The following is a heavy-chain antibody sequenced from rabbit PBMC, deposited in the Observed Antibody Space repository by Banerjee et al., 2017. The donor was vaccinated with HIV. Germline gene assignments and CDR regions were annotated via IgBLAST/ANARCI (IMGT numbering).Heavy chain of an antibody. V-gene: IGHV1S40*01. CDR3: ARDRGWGDYFGL. D-gene: IGHD4-1*01. CDR2: IDTSSDRT. CDR1: GFTFTSTYW. J-gene: IGHJ4*01. Sequence: QSLEESGGDLVKPEGSLTLTCTASGFTFTSTYWMTWVRQAPGKGLEWIGTIDTSSDRTWYASWVNGRFTISETSSTTVTLKMTSLTGADTATYFCARDRGWGDYFGLWGPGTLVTVS.